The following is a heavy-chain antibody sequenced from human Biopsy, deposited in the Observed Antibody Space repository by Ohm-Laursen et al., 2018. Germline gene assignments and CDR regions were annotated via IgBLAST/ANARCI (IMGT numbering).Heavy chain of an antibody. CDR1: GGAFSGYY. CDR3: ARGRLRAVARFDY. D-gene: IGHD6-19*01. J-gene: IGHJ4*02. CDR2: INHSGST. Sequence: GTLFLTCAVYGGAFSGYYWSWIRQPPGKGLEWIGEINHSGSTNYNPSLKSRVTISVDTSKNQFSLKLSSVTAVDTAVYYCARGRLRAVARFDYWGQGTLVTVSS. V-gene: IGHV4-34*01.